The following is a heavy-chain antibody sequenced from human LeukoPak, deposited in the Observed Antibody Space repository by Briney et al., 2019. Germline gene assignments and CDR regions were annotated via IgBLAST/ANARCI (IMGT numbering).Heavy chain of an antibody. D-gene: IGHD3-22*01. CDR1: GFTFSSYW. CDR2: INSDGSST. J-gene: IGHJ4*02. CDR3: ARDGPDSSGYGILDY. Sequence: GGSLRLSRAASGFTFSSYWMHWVRQAPGKGLVWVSRINSDGSSTSYADSMKGRFTISRDNAKNTLYLQMNSLRAEDTAVYYCARDGPDSSGYGILDYWGQGTLVTVSS. V-gene: IGHV3-74*01.